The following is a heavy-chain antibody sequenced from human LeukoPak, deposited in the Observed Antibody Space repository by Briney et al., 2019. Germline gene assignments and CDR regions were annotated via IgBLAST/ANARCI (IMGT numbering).Heavy chain of an antibody. D-gene: IGHD3-3*01. CDR3: ARPPYFDFWSGFYTDHYYYMEV. J-gene: IGHJ6*03. CDR1: GFTFSNHW. Sequence: GGSLRLSCAASGFTFSNHWMHWVRLVPGKGLVWVSHINNDGSRTSYADSVKGRFTVSRDNANNTLYLQMNSLRAEDKAVYYCARPPYFDFWSGFYTDHYYYMEVWGKGTSVTVSS. V-gene: IGHV3-74*01. CDR2: INNDGSRT.